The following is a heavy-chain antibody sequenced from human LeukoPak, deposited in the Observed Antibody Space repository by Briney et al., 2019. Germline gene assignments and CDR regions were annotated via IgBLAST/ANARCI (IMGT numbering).Heavy chain of an antibody. J-gene: IGHJ4*02. D-gene: IGHD6-19*01. V-gene: IGHV3-21*01. CDR1: GSTFSNSD. CDR2: ITPSSTYI. CDR3: ARNLNSSIAVAGSDY. Sequence: GGSLRLSCAASGSTFSNSDMEWVRQAPGKGLEWVSSITPSSTYIYYAESMRGRFTVSRDNAKNSLYLQMNSLTAEDTAVYYCARNLNSSIAVAGSDYWGQGTLVTVSS.